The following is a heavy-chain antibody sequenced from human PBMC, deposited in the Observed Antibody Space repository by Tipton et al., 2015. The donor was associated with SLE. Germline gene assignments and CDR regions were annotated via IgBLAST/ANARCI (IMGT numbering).Heavy chain of an antibody. CDR3: ARSMEQQLANWFDP. CDR2: IYTRGST. CDR1: GGSISSYY. J-gene: IGHJ5*02. D-gene: IGHD6-13*01. V-gene: IGHV4-4*07. Sequence: TLSLTCTVSGGSISSYYWSWLRQPAGKGLEWLGRIYTRGSTNYNPSLQSRVTMSVDTSKNQFSLKLSTVTAADTAVYYCARSMEQQLANWFDPWGQGTLVTVSS.